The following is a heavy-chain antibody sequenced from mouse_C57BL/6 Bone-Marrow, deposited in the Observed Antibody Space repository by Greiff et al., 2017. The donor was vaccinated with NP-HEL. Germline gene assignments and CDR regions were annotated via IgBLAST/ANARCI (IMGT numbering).Heavy chain of an antibody. J-gene: IGHJ2*01. CDR1: GYTFTSYW. CDR3: ARNYDYDNLDY. CDR2: IYPSDSET. V-gene: IGHV1-61*01. Sequence: VQLQQPGAELVRPGSSVKLSCKASGYTFTSYWMDWVKQRPGQGLEWIGNIYPSDSETHYNQKFKDKATLTVDKSSSTAYMQLSSLTSEDSAVYYCARNYDYDNLDYWGQGTTLTVSS. D-gene: IGHD2-4*01.